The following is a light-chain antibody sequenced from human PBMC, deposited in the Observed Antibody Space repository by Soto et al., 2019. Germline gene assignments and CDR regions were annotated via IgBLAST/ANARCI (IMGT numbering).Light chain of an antibody. CDR1: NSDADLFDF. Sequence: QSALTQPASVSGSPGQSITISCAGPNSDADLFDFVSWYHQHPGKAPKLIIYDVNHRPSGVSDRFSGSKSGNTASLTISGLRSEDEAVYYCSSYVVSSTSWVFGGGTKLTVL. CDR2: DVN. J-gene: IGLJ3*02. CDR3: SSYVVSSTSWV. V-gene: IGLV2-14*03.